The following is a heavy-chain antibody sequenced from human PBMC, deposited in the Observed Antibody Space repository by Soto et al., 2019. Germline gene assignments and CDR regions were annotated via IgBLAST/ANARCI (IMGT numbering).Heavy chain of an antibody. Sequence: SETLSLTCTASGGSISSSSYYWGWIRQPPGKGLEWIGSIYYSGSTYYNPSLKSRVTISVDTSKNQFSLKLSSVTAADTAVYYCARDGVAKRGYYYYGMDVWGQGTTVTVSS. CDR1: GGSISSSSYY. CDR3: ARDGVAKRGYYYYGMDV. J-gene: IGHJ6*02. D-gene: IGHD3-3*01. CDR2: IYYSGST. V-gene: IGHV4-39*02.